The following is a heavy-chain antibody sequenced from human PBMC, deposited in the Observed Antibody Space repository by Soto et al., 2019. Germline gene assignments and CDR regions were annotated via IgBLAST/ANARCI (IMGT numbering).Heavy chain of an antibody. CDR3: ASIAAPGTTHFDF. D-gene: IGHD6-13*01. J-gene: IGHJ4*02. Sequence: LNYTVSGGSLGSSGYYWGWIRQSPGKGLEWIGNIYYSGNTFYNPSLKSRVTISVDTSKNQIYLHLSAVTAADTAIFYCASIAAPGTTHFDFWGQRTLVTVSS. V-gene: IGHV4-39*01. CDR2: IYYSGNT. CDR1: GGSLGSSGYY.